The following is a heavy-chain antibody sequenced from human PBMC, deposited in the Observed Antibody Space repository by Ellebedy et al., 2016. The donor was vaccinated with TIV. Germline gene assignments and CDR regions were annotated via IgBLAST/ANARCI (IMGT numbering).Heavy chain of an antibody. CDR3: ARGWSTPDS. CDR1: GFTFSNYN. D-gene: IGHD2-15*01. CDR2: IRSTGSDK. V-gene: IGHV3-21*06. J-gene: IGHJ4*02. Sequence: GESLKISCVASGFTFSNYNMNWVRQSPGKGLEWVSSIRSTGSDKYYAESVKGRFTISSDNAQNTLFLQMNSLRVEDTAVDYCARGWSTPDSWGQGTLVIVSS.